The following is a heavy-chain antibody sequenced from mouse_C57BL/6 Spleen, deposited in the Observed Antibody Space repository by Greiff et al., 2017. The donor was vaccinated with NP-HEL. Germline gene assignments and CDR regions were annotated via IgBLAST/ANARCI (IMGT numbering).Heavy chain of an antibody. CDR3: ARSRDSRYSPAWFAY. CDR1: GYAFSSYW. CDR2: IYPGDGDT. Sequence: QVQLQQSGAELVKPGASVKISCKASGYAFSSYWMNWVKQRPGKGLEWIGQIYPGDGDTNYNGKFKGKATLTADKSSSTAYMQLSSLTSEDSAVYFFARSRDSRYSPAWFAYWGQGTLVTVSA. V-gene: IGHV1-80*01. J-gene: IGHJ3*01. D-gene: IGHD1-1*01.